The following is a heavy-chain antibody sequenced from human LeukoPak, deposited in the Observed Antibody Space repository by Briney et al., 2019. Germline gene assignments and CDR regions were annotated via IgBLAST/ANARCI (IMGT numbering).Heavy chain of an antibody. D-gene: IGHD1-26*01. V-gene: IGHV4-59*08. CDR2: IYYSGST. J-gene: IGHJ3*02. Sequence: KTSETLSLTCTVSGGSISSYYWSWIRQPPGKGLEWIGYIYYSGSTNYNPSLKSRVTISADTSKNQFSLKLSSVTAADTAVYYCARLVAGSYDSYDAFDIWGQGTMVTVSS. CDR1: GGSISSYY. CDR3: ARLVAGSYDSYDAFDI.